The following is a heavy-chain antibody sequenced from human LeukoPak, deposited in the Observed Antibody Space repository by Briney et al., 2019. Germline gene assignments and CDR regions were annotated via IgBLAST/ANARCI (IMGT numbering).Heavy chain of an antibody. CDR3: ARLSGIVVVTAIPGWFDP. Sequence: SETLSLTCTVSSGSISSHYRSWIRQPPGKGLEWIGYISYSGSTNYNPSLKSRVTISVDTSKNQFSLRLSSVTAADTAVYYCARLSGIVVVTAIPGWFDPWGQGTLVTVSS. V-gene: IGHV4-59*08. D-gene: IGHD2-21*02. CDR2: ISYSGST. J-gene: IGHJ5*02. CDR1: SGSISSHY.